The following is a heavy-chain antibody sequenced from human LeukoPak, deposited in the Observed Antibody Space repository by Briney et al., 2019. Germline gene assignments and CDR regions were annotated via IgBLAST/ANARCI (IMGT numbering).Heavy chain of an antibody. Sequence: PSETLSLTCTVSGGSISSYYWSWIRQPPGKGLEWIGYIYTSGSTNYNHSLKSRVTISVDTSKNQFSLKLSSVTAADTAVYYCARHPASRKPFDSSGYPTENYYYYYMDVWGKGTTVTVSS. D-gene: IGHD3-22*01. V-gene: IGHV4-4*09. CDR3: ARHPASRKPFDSSGYPTENYYYYYMDV. CDR1: GGSISSYY. CDR2: IYTSGST. J-gene: IGHJ6*03.